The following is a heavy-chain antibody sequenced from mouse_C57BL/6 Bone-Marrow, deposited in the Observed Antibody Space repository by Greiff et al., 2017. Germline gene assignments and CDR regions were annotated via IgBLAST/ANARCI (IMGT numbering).Heavy chain of an antibody. CDR2: IYPADGDT. Sequence: VQLQQPGPELVKPGSSVKMSCKASGYAFTSSWMDWVKQRPGKGLEWIGHIYPADGDTHYNQKFKDKATLTADKSSSTAYMQLSSLTSEDSAVYYCGGEDITTVIEGLDYGGRGTLVTVTA. J-gene: IGHJ3*01. D-gene: IGHD1-1*01. V-gene: IGHV1-61*01. CDR3: GGEDITTVIEGLDY. CDR1: GYAFTSSW.